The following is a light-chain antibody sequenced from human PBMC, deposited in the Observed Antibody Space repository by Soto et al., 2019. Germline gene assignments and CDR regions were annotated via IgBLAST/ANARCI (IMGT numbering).Light chain of an antibody. CDR2: EVT. CDR1: SSDVGGYNY. J-gene: IGLJ1*01. CDR3: RSHTSVNTRV. Sequence: QSALTQPPSASGSPGQSVTISCTGTSSDVGGYNYVSWYQQHPGKAPKLMIYEVTQRPSGVSNRFSGSKSGNTASLTISGLQAEDEADYYRRSHTSVNTRVFGTGTKVTVL. V-gene: IGLV2-14*01.